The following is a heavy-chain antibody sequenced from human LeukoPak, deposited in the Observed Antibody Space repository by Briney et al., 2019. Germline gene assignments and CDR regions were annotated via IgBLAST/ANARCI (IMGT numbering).Heavy chain of an antibody. V-gene: IGHV1-69*05. CDR2: IIPIFGTA. CDR3: AVGDTIFGVVTNWFDP. CDR1: GGTFISYA. Sequence: ASVTVSFKASGGTFISYAISWVRQAPGQGLEWMGGIIPIFGTANYAQKFQGRVTITTDESTSTAYMELSSLRSEDTAVYYCAVGDTIFGVVTNWFDPWGQGTLVTVSS. D-gene: IGHD3-3*01. J-gene: IGHJ5*02.